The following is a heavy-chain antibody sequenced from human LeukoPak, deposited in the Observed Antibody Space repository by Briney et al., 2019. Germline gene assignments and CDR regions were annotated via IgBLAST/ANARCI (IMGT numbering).Heavy chain of an antibody. D-gene: IGHD1-26*01. J-gene: IGHJ3*02. Sequence: GGSLRLFCAASGFTFSHYWMHWVRQAPGKGLVWVSRIYYDGSSTSYADSVKGRFTTARDNAKSTLYLQMNSLRAEDTAVYYCARVRGGSGRSYAADAFDIWGQGTMVTVSS. V-gene: IGHV3-74*01. CDR2: IYYDGSST. CDR1: GFTFSHYW. CDR3: ARVRGGSGRSYAADAFDI.